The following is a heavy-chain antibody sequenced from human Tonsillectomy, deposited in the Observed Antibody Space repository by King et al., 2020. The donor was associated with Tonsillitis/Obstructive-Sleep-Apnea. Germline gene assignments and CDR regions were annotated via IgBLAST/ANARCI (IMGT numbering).Heavy chain of an antibody. V-gene: IGHV1-2*02. CDR1: GYSFTGYY. CDR2: INPNSGGT. D-gene: IGHD2-15*01. Sequence: VQLVESGAEVKKPGASVKVSCKASGYSFTGYYMYWVRQAPGQGLEWMGWINPNSGGTKYAQKFQGRVTMTRDTSISTAYMELSRLRSDDTAVYYCARDLEIVVVSPGAFDIWGQGTMVTVSS. CDR3: ARDLEIVVVSPGAFDI. J-gene: IGHJ3*02.